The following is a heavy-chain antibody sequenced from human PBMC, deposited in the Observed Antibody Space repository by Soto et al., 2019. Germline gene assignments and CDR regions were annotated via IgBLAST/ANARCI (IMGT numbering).Heavy chain of an antibody. CDR1: GFIFSDFA. Sequence: DVQLLESGGDLVQPGESLRLSCAASGFIFSDFAMSWVRQTPGKGLEWVSAVSVHCGSTHYSDAVKGRFTISRDNSRDTLFLQMNSLRAEDTAVYYCARSPAGDSQWYFALWARGTLVTVSS. V-gene: IGHV3-23*01. D-gene: IGHD2-21*01. CDR2: VSVHCGST. J-gene: IGHJ2*01. CDR3: ARSPAGDSQWYFAL.